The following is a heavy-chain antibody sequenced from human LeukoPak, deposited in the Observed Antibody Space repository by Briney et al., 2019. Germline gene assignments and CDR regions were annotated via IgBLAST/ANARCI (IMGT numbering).Heavy chain of an antibody. Sequence: PGGSLRLSCAASGFTVSSNYMSWVRQAPGKGLEWVSVIYSGGSTYYADSVKGRFTISRHNSKNTLYLQMNSLRAEDTGVYYCAREYYYDSSGYYGAFDIWGQGTMVTVSS. CDR3: AREYYYDSSGYYGAFDI. V-gene: IGHV3-53*04. CDR2: IYSGGST. J-gene: IGHJ3*02. CDR1: GFTVSSNY. D-gene: IGHD3-22*01.